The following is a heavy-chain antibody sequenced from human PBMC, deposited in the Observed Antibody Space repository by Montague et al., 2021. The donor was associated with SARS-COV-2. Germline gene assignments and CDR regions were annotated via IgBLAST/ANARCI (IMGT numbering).Heavy chain of an antibody. CDR2: IYTSGST. Sequence: TLSLTCTVSGDSVSSELYYWSWIRQPAGKGLNWIGRIYTSGSTNYNPSLRSRVTISVDTSKNQFSLRLSSVTAADTAVYYCARVGGNHYRYFDYWGQGTLVTVSS. CDR1: GDSVSSELYY. CDR3: ARVGGNHYRYFDY. V-gene: IGHV4-61*02. D-gene: IGHD1-26*01. J-gene: IGHJ4*02.